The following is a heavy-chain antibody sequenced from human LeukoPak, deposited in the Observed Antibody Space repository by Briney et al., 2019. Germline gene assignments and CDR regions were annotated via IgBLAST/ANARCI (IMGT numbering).Heavy chain of an antibody. CDR1: GGSISSGSYY. CDR2: IYTSGST. Sequence: SQTLSLICTVSGGSISSGSYYWSWIRQPAGKGLEWIGRIYTSGSTNYNPSLKSRVTISVDTSKNQFSLKLSSVTAPDTAVYYCARDLYGYYGDWFDPWGQGTLVTVSS. D-gene: IGHD4-17*01. CDR3: ARDLYGYYGDWFDP. V-gene: IGHV4-61*02. J-gene: IGHJ5*02.